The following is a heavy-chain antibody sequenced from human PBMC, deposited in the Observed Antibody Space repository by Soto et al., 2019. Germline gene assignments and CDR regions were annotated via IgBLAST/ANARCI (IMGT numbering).Heavy chain of an antibody. V-gene: IGHV4-59*01. CDR3: ARGSDDSGFYYYYYGMDV. CDR2: IYYSGST. D-gene: IGHD3-22*01. CDR1: GGSISSYY. J-gene: IGHJ6*02. Sequence: QVQLQESGPGLVKPSETLSLTCTVSGGSISSYYWSWIRQPPGKGLEWIGYIYYSGSTNYNPSLKSRVTISVDTSKNQFSLKLSSVTAADTAVYYCARGSDDSGFYYYYYGMDVWGQGTTVTVSS.